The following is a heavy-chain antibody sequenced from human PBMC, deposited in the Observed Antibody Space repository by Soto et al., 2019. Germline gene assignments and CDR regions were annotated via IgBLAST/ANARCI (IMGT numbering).Heavy chain of an antibody. CDR1: GFSFRSYD. CDR3: ARWRGGRYGPPFDY. Sequence: EVQLLESGGGLVQPGGSLRLSCAASGFSFRSYDMSWVRQAPGKGLEWVARISTSGGSTYYADSVKGRFTISRDNSKNTLYLQMTSLRAEDTALYYCARWRGGRYGPPFDYWGQGTLVTVSS. D-gene: IGHD6-19*01. J-gene: IGHJ4*02. V-gene: IGHV3-23*01. CDR2: ISTSGGST.